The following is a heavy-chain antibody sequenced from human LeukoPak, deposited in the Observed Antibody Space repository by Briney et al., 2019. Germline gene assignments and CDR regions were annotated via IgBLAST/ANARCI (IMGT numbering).Heavy chain of an antibody. Sequence: GGSLRLSCAASGFTFSSYAMHWVRQAPGKGLEWVAVISYDGSNKYYADSVKGRFTISRDNSKNTLYLQMNSLRAEDTAVYYCAKDPRDYDFWSGYWVSNYMDVWGKGTTVTVSS. J-gene: IGHJ6*03. CDR3: AKDPRDYDFWSGYWVSNYMDV. CDR2: ISYDGSNK. D-gene: IGHD3-3*01. CDR1: GFTFSSYA. V-gene: IGHV3-30-3*01.